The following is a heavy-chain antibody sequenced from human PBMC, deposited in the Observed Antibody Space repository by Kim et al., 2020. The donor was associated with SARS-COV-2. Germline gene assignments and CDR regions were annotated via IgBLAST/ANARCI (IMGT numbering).Heavy chain of an antibody. CDR3: ARVNSSGWYGYSYYGMD. J-gene: IGHJ6*01. CDR2: IYHSGTT. CDR1: GGSISSSNW. Sequence: SETLSLTCAVSGGSISSSNWWRCVRQPPGKGLEWIWAIYHSGTTNYTPSLKSRVTISVDKSKNQFSLKLSSVTAADTAVYYCARVNSSGWYGYSYYGMD. D-gene: IGHD6-19*01. V-gene: IGHV4-4*02.